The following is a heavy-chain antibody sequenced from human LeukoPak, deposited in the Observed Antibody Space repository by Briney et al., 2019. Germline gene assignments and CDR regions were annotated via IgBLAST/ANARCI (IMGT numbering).Heavy chain of an antibody. J-gene: IGHJ4*02. D-gene: IGHD4-17*01. CDR2: IRSKAFGGTP. CDR1: AFTLDDYA. V-gene: IGHV3-49*03. Sequence: RSLRLSCPASAFTLDDYAVSWFRQAPGKGLEWVGFIRSKAFGGTPEYAASVRGRFTISRDDSKSIAYLHMNSLKTEDTAVYYCTRNTVTVHFDYWSQGTLVTVSS. CDR3: TRNTVTVHFDY.